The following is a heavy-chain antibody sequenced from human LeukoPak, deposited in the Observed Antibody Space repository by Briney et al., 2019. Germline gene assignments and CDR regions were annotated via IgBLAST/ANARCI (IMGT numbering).Heavy chain of an antibody. Sequence: GGSLRLSCAASGFTFSSYAMNWVRQAPGKGLEWVAGISSGDRTFHADSVKGRFTISRDNAKGSVYLQMNSLRAEDTAVYYCARLKAGNWGQGTVVAVSS. CDR1: GFTFSSYA. CDR2: ISSGDRT. CDR3: ARLKAGN. D-gene: IGHD2-8*01. J-gene: IGHJ4*02. V-gene: IGHV3-23*01.